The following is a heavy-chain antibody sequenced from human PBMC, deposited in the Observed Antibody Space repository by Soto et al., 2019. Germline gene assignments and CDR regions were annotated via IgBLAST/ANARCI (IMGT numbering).Heavy chain of an antibody. CDR3: AREGNYHEF. D-gene: IGHD3-10*01. V-gene: IGHV3-21*01. CDR2: ISSSSSYI. J-gene: IGHJ4*02. CDR1: GFTFSSYN. Sequence: ALRLSCAASGFTFSSYNMNWVRQAPGKGLEWVSSISSSSSYIYYADSVKGRFTISRDNAKNSVFLEMTSLRVDDTAVYYCAREGNYHEFWGQGXLVTVYS.